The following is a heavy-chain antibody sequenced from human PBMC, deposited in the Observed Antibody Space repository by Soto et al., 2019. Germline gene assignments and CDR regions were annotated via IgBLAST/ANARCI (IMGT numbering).Heavy chain of an antibody. CDR3: AKESPYSSPRYYYMDV. CDR1: GFTFSDYA. D-gene: IGHD2-21*01. CDR2: NSKSGSAT. V-gene: IGHV3-23*01. Sequence: PGGSLRLSCAVSGFTFSDYAMSWVRQAPGKGLEWVSANSKSGSATYYADSVKGRFTISRDNSKATLYLQMNSLRAEDTALYYCAKESPYSSPRYYYMDVWGKGTTVTVSS. J-gene: IGHJ6*03.